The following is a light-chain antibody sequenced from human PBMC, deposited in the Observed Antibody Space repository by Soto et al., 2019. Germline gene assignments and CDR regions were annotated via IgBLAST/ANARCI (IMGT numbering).Light chain of an antibody. Sequence: DIQLTQSPSFLSASVGDRVTITCRASQGISSYLAWYQQKPGRAPKLLIYAASNLQSGVPSRFSGSGSGTEFTLTISSLQPEDFVTYYCQQLNSYPLTFGGGTKVQIK. CDR3: QQLNSYPLT. V-gene: IGKV1-9*01. CDR1: QGISSY. CDR2: AAS. J-gene: IGKJ4*01.